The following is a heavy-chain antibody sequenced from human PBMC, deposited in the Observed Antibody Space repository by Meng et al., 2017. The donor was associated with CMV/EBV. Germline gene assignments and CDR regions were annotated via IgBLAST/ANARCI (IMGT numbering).Heavy chain of an antibody. Sequence: RTCAVYGGSFSGYYWSWIRQPPGKGLEWIGEINHSGSTNYNPSLKSRVTISVDTSKNQFSLKLSSVTAADTAVYYCARPRLSSWYDYWGQGTLVTVSS. V-gene: IGHV4-34*01. CDR3: ARPRLSSWYDY. CDR2: INHSGST. D-gene: IGHD6-13*01. CDR1: GGSFSGYY. J-gene: IGHJ4*02.